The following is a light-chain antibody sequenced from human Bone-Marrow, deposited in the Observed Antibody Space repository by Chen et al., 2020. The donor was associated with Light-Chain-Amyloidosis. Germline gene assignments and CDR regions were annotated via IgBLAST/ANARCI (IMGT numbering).Light chain of an antibody. CDR1: QSFRRDY. Sequence: EIVLTQSPATLSLSPGERATLSCRTRQSFRRDYLAWYQQKPGQAPSLLIYAASSRATGIPDRFSGSGSGSDFTLTISRLEPEDFAVYYCQHYGNSPPWTFGQGTKVEIK. V-gene: IGKV3-20*01. CDR3: QHYGNSPPWT. CDR2: AAS. J-gene: IGKJ1*01.